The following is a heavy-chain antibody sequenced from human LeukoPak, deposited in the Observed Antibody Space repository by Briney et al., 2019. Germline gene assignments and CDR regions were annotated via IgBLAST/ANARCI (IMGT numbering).Heavy chain of an antibody. V-gene: IGHV1-69*01. CDR3: ARSQYGGYYDMFDY. D-gene: IGHD4-17*01. CDR1: GGTFSSYA. CDR2: IIPIFGTA. Sequence: SVKVSCKASGGTFSSYAISWVRQAPGQGLEWMGGIIPIFGTANYAQKFQGRVTITADESTSTAYMELSSLRSEDTAVYYCARSQYGGYYDMFDYWGQGSLVTVSS. J-gene: IGHJ4*02.